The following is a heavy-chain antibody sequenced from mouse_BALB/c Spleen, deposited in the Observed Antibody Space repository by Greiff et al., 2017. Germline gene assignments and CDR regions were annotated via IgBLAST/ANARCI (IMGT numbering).Heavy chain of an antibody. D-gene: IGHD2-3*01. CDR2: ISYSGST. Sequence: EVKLQESGPGLVKPSQSLSLTCTVTGYSITSDYAWNWIRQFPGNKLEWMGYISYSGSTSYNPSLKSRISITRDTSKNQFFLQLNSVTTEDTATYYCAREGYDGYYPGWFAYWGQGTLVTVSA. CDR1: GYSITSDYA. J-gene: IGHJ3*01. CDR3: AREGYDGYYPGWFAY. V-gene: IGHV3-2*02.